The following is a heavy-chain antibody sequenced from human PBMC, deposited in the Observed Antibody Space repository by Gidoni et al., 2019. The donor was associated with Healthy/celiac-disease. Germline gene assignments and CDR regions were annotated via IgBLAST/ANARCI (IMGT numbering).Heavy chain of an antibody. D-gene: IGHD3-10*01. CDR1: GFTFSSYG. V-gene: IGHV3-30*18. CDR2: ISYDGSSK. Sequence: GRSLRLSCAASGFTFSSYGMHWVRQAPGKGLEWVAVISYDGSSKYYADSVKGRFTISRDNSKNTLYLQMNSLRAEDTAVYYCAKRGDLDYYGSSGDYMDVWGKGTTVTVSS. CDR3: AKRGDLDYYGSSGDYMDV. J-gene: IGHJ6*03.